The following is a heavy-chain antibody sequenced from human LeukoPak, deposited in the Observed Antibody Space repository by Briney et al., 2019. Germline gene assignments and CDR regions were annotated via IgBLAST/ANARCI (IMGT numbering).Heavy chain of an antibody. CDR3: AKRATVTRGDNWFDP. D-gene: IGHD4-17*01. CDR2: ISGSGGGT. V-gene: IGHV3-23*01. Sequence: GGSLRLSCAASGFTFSSYAMSWVRQAPGKGLEWVSAISGSGGGTYYADSVKGRFTISRDNPKNTLYLQMNSLRAEDTAVYYCAKRATVTRGDNWFDPWGQGTLVTVSS. J-gene: IGHJ5*02. CDR1: GFTFSSYA.